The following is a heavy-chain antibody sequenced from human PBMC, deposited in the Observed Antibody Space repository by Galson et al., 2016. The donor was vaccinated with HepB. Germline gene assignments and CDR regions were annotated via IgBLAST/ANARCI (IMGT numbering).Heavy chain of an antibody. Sequence: SGFTFSSYGMHWVRQAPGRGLEWVTFIRYDGSNKYYADSVKGRFTISRDNSKNTLYLQMNSLRAEDTAVYYCARDFDYWGQGTLVTVSS. CDR2: IRYDGSNK. V-gene: IGHV3-30*02. CDR1: GFTFSSYG. J-gene: IGHJ4*02. CDR3: ARDFDY.